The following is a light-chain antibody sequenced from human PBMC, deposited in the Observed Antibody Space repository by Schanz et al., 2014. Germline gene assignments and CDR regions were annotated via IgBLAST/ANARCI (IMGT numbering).Light chain of an antibody. Sequence: EIVLTQSPATLSLSPGERATLSCGASQSVSSYLAWYQQKPGQAPRLLIYDASNRATGIPARFSGSGSGTDFTLIISSLEPEDFAVYYCQQYHKWPPLTFGGGTKVEIK. CDR3: QQYHKWPPLT. J-gene: IGKJ4*01. CDR1: QSVSSY. CDR2: DAS. V-gene: IGKV3-11*01.